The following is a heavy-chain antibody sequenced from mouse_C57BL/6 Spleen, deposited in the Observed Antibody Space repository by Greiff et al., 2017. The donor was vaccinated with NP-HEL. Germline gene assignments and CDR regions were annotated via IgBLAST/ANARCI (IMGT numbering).Heavy chain of an antibody. CDR1: GFTFSSYG. CDR2: ISSGGSYT. V-gene: IGHV5-6*01. CDR3: ARHRAVVPFAY. Sequence: EVQLVESGGDLVKPGGSLKLSCAASGFTFSSYGMSWVRQTPDKRLEWVATISSGGSYTYYPDSVKGRFTISRDNAKNTLYLQMSSLKSEDTAMYYCARHRAVVPFAYLGQGTLVTVSA. D-gene: IGHD1-1*01. J-gene: IGHJ3*01.